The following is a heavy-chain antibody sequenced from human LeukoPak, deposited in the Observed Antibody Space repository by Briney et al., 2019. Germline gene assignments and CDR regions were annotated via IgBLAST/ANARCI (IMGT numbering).Heavy chain of an antibody. CDR3: ARGKRYEDY. Sequence: GASVKVSCKASGYTFSSYGISWVRQAPGQGLEWMGWISPFNGHTSYADNVQGRVTMTTDTSTSIVYMELRGLRFEDTAVYYCARGKRYEDYWGQGTQVTVSS. CDR2: ISPFNGHT. V-gene: IGHV1-18*01. D-gene: IGHD3-3*01. CDR1: GYTFSSYG. J-gene: IGHJ4*02.